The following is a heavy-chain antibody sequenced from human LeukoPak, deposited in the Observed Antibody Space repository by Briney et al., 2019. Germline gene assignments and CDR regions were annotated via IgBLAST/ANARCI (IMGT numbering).Heavy chain of an antibody. D-gene: IGHD1-26*01. CDR1: GGSFSGYH. V-gene: IGHV4-34*01. CDR2: IYHSGST. Sequence: PSETLSLTCVVYGGSFSGYHWGWIRQPPGKGLEWIGNIYHSGSTYYNASLQSRVTISIDTSKNQFSLRLNSVTAADTAMYYCAKSGGYGLIDCWGQGALVTVSS. CDR3: AKSGGYGLIDC. J-gene: IGHJ4*02.